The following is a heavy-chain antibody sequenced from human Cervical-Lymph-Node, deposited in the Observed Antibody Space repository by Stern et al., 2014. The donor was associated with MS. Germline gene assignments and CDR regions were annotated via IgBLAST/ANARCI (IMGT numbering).Heavy chain of an antibody. Sequence: VQLVQSGAEVKKPGASVKVSCKASGYTFTSYGISWGRQAPGQGLEWLGWISAYNGNTNYAQKLQGRVTMTTDTSTSTAYMELRSLRSDDTAVYYCARDPIDFWSGYQGANNWFDPWGQGTLVTVSS. D-gene: IGHD3-3*01. CDR2: ISAYNGNT. J-gene: IGHJ5*02. CDR1: GYTFTSYG. V-gene: IGHV1-18*01. CDR3: ARDPIDFWSGYQGANNWFDP.